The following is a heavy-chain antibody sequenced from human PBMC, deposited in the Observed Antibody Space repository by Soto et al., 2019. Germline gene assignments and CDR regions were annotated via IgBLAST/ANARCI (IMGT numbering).Heavy chain of an antibody. Sequence: EVQLVESGGGLVQPGGSLRLSCAASGFTFRDHWMHWVRQAPGKGLVWVSRINSDGSTTTYADSVKGRFTISRDNAKSTLYLQLNSLTAEDTDLYYCARGYSSGPDYWGQGTLVTVSS. CDR2: INSDGSTT. CDR3: ARGYSSGPDY. CDR1: GFTFRDHW. J-gene: IGHJ4*02. V-gene: IGHV3-74*01. D-gene: IGHD6-19*01.